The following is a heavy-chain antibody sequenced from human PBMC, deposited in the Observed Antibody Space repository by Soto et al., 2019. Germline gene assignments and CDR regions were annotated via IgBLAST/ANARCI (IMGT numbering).Heavy chain of an antibody. Sequence: VHLVESGGGLVQPGGSLRLSCAASGFTVSSNYMSWVRQAPGKGLEWVSVIYDGGSTFYADSVKGRFTISSDNPKNTLYLEMNYLRAEDTAVYYCARDLYGVDVTPADTNYWGQGILVTVSS. CDR1: GFTVSSNY. CDR3: ARDLYGVDVTPADTNY. J-gene: IGHJ4*02. V-gene: IGHV3-66*01. D-gene: IGHD2-2*01. CDR2: IYDGGST.